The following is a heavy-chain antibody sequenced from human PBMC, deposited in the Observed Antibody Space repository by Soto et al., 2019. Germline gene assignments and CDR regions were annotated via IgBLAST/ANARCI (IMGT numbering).Heavy chain of an antibody. Sequence: SETLSLTCTVSGGSISSADYYWSWIRQPPGKGLEWIGYIYHSGSTNYNPSLKSRVTISVDTSKNQFSLKLASVTAADTAVYYCARDKITGLFDYWGQGTLVTVSS. CDR2: IYHSGST. D-gene: IGHD2-8*02. CDR1: GGSISSADYY. V-gene: IGHV4-30-4*01. J-gene: IGHJ4*02. CDR3: ARDKITGLFDY.